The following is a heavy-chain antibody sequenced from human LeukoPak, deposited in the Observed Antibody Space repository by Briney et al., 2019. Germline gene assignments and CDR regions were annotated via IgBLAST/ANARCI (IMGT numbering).Heavy chain of an antibody. CDR2: ISSSGSTI. CDR1: GFTFSSYE. J-gene: IGHJ6*03. CDR3: ARYRHYYYMDV. V-gene: IGHV3-48*03. Sequence: AGGSLRLSCAASGFTFSSYEMNWVRQAPGKGLEWVSYISSSGSTIYYADSVKGRSTISRDNSKNTLYLQMNSLRAEDTAVYYCARYRHYYYMDVWGKGTTVTISS. D-gene: IGHD1-26*01.